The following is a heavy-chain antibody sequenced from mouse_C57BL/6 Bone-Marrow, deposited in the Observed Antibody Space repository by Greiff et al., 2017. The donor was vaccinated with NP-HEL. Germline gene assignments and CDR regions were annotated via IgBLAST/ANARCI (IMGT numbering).Heavy chain of an antibody. CDR2: INPNNGGT. CDR1: GYTFTDYN. CDR3: ASPGYWYFDV. Sequence: EVQLQQSGPELVKPGASVKMSCKASGYTFTDYNMYWVKQSHGKSLEWIGYINPNNGGTSYNQKFKGKATLTVNKSSSTAYMELRSLTSEDSAVYYCASPGYWYFDVWGTGTTVTVSS. V-gene: IGHV1-22*01. J-gene: IGHJ1*03.